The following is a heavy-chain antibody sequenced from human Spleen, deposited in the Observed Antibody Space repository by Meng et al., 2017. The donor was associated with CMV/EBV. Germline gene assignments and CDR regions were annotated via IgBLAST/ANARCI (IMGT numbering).Heavy chain of an antibody. CDR2: INHSGST. CDR1: FSGYY. Sequence: FSGYYWSWIRQPPGKGLEWTGEINHSGSTNYNPSLKSRVTISVDTSKNQFSLKLSSVTAADTAVYYCANRRGRYDSSGYYKGTPFDYWGQGTLVTVSS. J-gene: IGHJ4*02. CDR3: ANRRGRYDSSGYYKGTPFDY. V-gene: IGHV4-34*01. D-gene: IGHD3-22*01.